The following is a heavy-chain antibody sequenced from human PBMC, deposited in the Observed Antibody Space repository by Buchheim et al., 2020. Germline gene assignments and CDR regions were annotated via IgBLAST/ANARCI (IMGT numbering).Heavy chain of an antibody. J-gene: IGHJ4*02. D-gene: IGHD3-10*01. Sequence: QVQLQQWGAGLLKPSETLSLTCAVYGGSFSGYYWSWIRQPPGKGLEWLGEINHSGSTNYNPSLKSRVTISVDTSKNPLSLKLSSVTAADTAVYYCAQMVRGVIIQDYWGQGTL. CDR3: AQMVRGVIIQDY. V-gene: IGHV4-34*01. CDR1: GGSFSGYY. CDR2: INHSGST.